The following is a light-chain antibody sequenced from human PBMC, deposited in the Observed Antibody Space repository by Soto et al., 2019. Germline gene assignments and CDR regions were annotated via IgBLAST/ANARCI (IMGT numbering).Light chain of an antibody. CDR3: QQYGSSPNT. CDR2: GAS. V-gene: IGKV3-20*01. Sequence: EIVLTQSPVTLSLSPGERATLSCRASQSVSSSYLAWYQQKPGQAPRLLIYGASSRATGIPDRFSGSGSGTDFTLTISRLEPEDFAVYYCQQYGSSPNTFGQGTKVDIK. J-gene: IGKJ2*01. CDR1: QSVSSSY.